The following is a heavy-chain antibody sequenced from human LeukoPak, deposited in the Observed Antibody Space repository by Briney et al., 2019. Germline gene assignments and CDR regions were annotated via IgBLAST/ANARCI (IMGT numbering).Heavy chain of an antibody. Sequence: ASVKVSCKASGYSFVLYGISWVRQAPGQGPEWMGWISTYNGNTKYAEKFQGRVTMTTDTPTSTAYMELRSLGSDDTAVYYCARDEDYEIFVNVDYWGQGTLVTVSS. CDR1: GYSFVLYG. CDR3: ARDEDYEIFVNVDY. D-gene: IGHD4-17*01. CDR2: ISTYNGNT. V-gene: IGHV1-18*01. J-gene: IGHJ4*02.